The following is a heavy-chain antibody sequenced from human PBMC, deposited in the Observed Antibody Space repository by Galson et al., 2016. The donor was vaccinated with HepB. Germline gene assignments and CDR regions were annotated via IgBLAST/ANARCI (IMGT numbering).Heavy chain of an antibody. CDR3: ARQDRAGLVNF. D-gene: IGHD6-19*01. Sequence: ETLSLTCTVSGGSTSSSSYFWAWIRQPPGKGLEWIGSIYYSGTTHYNPSLQSRVSISVDTSKNQFSLRLTSVSAADTAMYSCARQDRAGLVNFWGQGTMVTVSS. V-gene: IGHV4-39*01. CDR1: GGSTSSSSYF. J-gene: IGHJ3*01. CDR2: IYYSGTT.